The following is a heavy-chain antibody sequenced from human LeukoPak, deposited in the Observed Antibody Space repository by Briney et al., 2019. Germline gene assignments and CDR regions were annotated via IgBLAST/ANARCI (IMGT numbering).Heavy chain of an antibody. Sequence: SETLSLTCAVSGSSISSSRCYWGWVRQPPGKGLEWIGYIYYSGSTYYNPSLKSRVTISVDTSKNQFSLKLSSVTAADTAVYYCARDRAAGSGSYSGSFDYWGQGTLVTVSS. CDR2: IYYSGST. J-gene: IGHJ4*02. V-gene: IGHV4-31*11. CDR1: GSSISSSRCY. D-gene: IGHD3-10*01. CDR3: ARDRAAGSGSYSGSFDY.